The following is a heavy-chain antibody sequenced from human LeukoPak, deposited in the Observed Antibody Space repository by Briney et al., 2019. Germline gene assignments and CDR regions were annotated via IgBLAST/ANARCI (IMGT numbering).Heavy chain of an antibody. V-gene: IGHV3-23*01. J-gene: IGHJ4*02. CDR1: GFTFSNAW. Sequence: GGSLRLSCAASGFTFSNAWMNWVRQAPGKGLEWVSAISGSGGSTFYADSVKGRFTISRDNSKNTLYLQMNSLRAEDTAVYYCAKELRGYIYGYDYWGQGTLVTVSS. D-gene: IGHD5-18*01. CDR2: ISGSGGST. CDR3: AKELRGYIYGYDY.